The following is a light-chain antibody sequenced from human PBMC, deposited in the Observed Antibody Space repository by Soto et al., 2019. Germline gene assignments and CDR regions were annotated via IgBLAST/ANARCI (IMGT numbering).Light chain of an antibody. V-gene: IGKV1-5*03. J-gene: IGKJ3*01. CDR3: QQYNSYFT. Sequence: DIQMTQSPSTLSASVGDRVTITCRASQSISSWLAWYQQKPGKAPKLLIYKASSLESGGPSRFSGSVSGTEFTLTVSSLQPDDFATYECQQYNSYFTCGTGPKVYIK. CDR1: QSISSW. CDR2: KAS.